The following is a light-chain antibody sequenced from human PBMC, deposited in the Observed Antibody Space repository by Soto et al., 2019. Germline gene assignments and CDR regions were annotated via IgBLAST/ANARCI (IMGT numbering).Light chain of an antibody. Sequence: DIQMTQSPSTLSATAGDRVTITCRASQSISSWLAWYQQKPGKAPKLLIYDASSLESGVPSRFSGSGSGTEFTLTISSLQPDDFAAYYCQQYSAYSLTFGGGTKVDI. CDR1: QSISSW. CDR3: QQYSAYSLT. V-gene: IGKV1-5*01. CDR2: DAS. J-gene: IGKJ4*01.